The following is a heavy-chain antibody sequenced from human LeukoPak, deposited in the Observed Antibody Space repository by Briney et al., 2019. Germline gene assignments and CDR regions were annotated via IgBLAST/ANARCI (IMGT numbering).Heavy chain of an antibody. CDR2: IYGSDDKT. J-gene: IGHJ5*02. CDR1: GFTFSNYA. CDR3: AKTQGYYDA. V-gene: IGHV3-23*01. D-gene: IGHD2-15*01. Sequence: GGSLRLSCVASGFTFSNYAMSWVRQAPGKGLELVSGIYGSDDKTVYGDAVKGRFTITRDNSKNTLYLQMNSLRADDTAVYYCAKTQGYYDAWGQGALVTVSS.